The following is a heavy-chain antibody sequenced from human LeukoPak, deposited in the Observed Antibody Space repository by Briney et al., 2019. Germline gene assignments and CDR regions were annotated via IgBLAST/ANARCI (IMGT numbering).Heavy chain of an antibody. CDR1: GGTFSSCA. V-gene: IGHV1-69*05. J-gene: IGHJ4*02. D-gene: IGHD3-10*01. CDR3: ARAMDREEYYFDY. Sequence: SVKVSCKASGGTFSSCAISWVRQAPGQGLEWMGRIIPIFGTANYAQKFQGRVTITTDESTSTAYMELSSLRSEDTAVYYCARAMDREEYYFDYWGQGTLVTVSS. CDR2: IIPIFGTA.